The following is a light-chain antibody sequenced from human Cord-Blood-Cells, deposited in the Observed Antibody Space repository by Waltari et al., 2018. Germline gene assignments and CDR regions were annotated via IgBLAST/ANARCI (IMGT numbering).Light chain of an antibody. CDR2: KAS. J-gene: IGKJ2*01. CDR1: QSISSW. V-gene: IGKV1-5*03. Sequence: DISTTKSPSTLSASVRSRVTITCRASQSISSWLAWYQQKPGKAPKLLIYKASSLESGVPSRFSGSGSGTEFTLTISSLQPDDFATYYCQQYNSFGQGTKLEIK. CDR3: QQYNS.